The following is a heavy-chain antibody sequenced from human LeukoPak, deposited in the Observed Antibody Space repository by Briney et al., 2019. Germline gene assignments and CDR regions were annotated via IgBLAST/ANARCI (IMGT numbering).Heavy chain of an antibody. Sequence: GESLKISFKASGYSFTSYWIGWVRQMPGKGLELMGIIYPGDSDTRYSPSFEGQVTISAHKSISTDCLQWSSLKASDTAVYYCARKSGGLGYWGQGTLVTVSS. V-gene: IGHV5-51*01. CDR2: IYPGDSDT. J-gene: IGHJ4*02. CDR1: GYSFTSYW. CDR3: ARKSGGLGY. D-gene: IGHD2-15*01.